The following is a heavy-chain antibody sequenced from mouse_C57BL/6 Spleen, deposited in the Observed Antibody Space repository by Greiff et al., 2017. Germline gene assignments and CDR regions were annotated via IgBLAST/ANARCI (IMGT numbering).Heavy chain of an antibody. V-gene: IGHV14-4*01. J-gene: IGHJ2*01. Sequence: VQLQQSGAELVRPGASVKLSCTASGFNIKDDYMHWVKQRPEQGLEWIGWIDPENGDTEYASKFQGKATITADTSTNTAYLQLSSLTSEDTAVYYCTTAISIDYWGQGTTLTVSS. CDR3: TTAISIDY. CDR1: GFNIKDDY. CDR2: IDPENGDT.